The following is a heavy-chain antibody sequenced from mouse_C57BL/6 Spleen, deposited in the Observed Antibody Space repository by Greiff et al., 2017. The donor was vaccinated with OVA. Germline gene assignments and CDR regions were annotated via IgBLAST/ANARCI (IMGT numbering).Heavy chain of an antibody. J-gene: IGHJ1*03. Sequence: QVQLQQPGAELVRPGTSVKLSCKASGYTFTSYWMHWVKQRPGQGLEWIGVIDPSDSYTNYNQKFKGKATLTVDTSSSTAYMQLSSLTSEDSAVYYCARPSNSYWYFDVWGTGTTVTVSS. CDR3: ARPSNSYWYFDV. CDR1: GYTFTSYW. CDR2: IDPSDSYT. V-gene: IGHV1-59*01. D-gene: IGHD2-5*01.